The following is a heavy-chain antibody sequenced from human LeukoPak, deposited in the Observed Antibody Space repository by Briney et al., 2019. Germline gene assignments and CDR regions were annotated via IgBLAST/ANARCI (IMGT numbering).Heavy chain of an antibody. V-gene: IGHV1-69*05. D-gene: IGHD1-1*01. CDR2: IIPIFGTA. CDR1: GGTFSSYA. Sequence: ASVKVSCKASGGTFSSYAISWVRQAPGQGLEWMGGIIPIFGTANYAQKFQGRVTITTDESTSTAYMELSSLRSEDTAVYYCARDSPLEPRPGGGNYFDYWGQGTLVTVSS. CDR3: ARDSPLEPRPGGGNYFDY. J-gene: IGHJ4*02.